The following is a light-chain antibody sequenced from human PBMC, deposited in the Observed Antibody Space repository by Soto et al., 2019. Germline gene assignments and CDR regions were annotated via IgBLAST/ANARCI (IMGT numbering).Light chain of an antibody. CDR1: QTVRNNY. Sequence: VLTQSPGTLSLSPGERATLSCRASQTVRNNYLAWYQQKPGQAPRLLIYDASSRATGIPHRFSGGGSGTDFTLTIRRLETEDLAVYYCQHLVNSLTWTFGQGKKV. J-gene: IGKJ1*01. CDR2: DAS. CDR3: QHLVNSLTWT. V-gene: IGKV3-20*01.